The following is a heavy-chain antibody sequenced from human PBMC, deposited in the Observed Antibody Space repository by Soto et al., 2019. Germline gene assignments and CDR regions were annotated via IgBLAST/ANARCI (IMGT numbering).Heavy chain of an antibody. D-gene: IGHD5-12*01. CDR1: GGSFSGYY. CDR3: ARGNRYSGYDSIDY. V-gene: IGHV4-34*01. Sequence: SETLSLTCAVYGGSFSGYYWSWIRQPPWKGLEWIGEINHSGSTNYNPSLKSRVTISVDTSKNQFSLKLSSVTAADTAVYYCARGNRYSGYDSIDYWGQGTLVTVST. J-gene: IGHJ4*02. CDR2: INHSGST.